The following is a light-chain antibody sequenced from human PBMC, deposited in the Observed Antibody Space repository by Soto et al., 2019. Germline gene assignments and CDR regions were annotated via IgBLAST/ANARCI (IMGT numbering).Light chain of an antibody. CDR2: DIS. CDR1: QDVTTN. V-gene: IGKV3-15*01. Sequence: EISMTQFPAILSASPGGGATLSCRAAQDVTTNFAWYQPRRGQPPRLLIYDISTRATGVPARFSGSGSGTEFTLTISGLQSEDFALYFCQQYNNWPFSFGPGTRLEIK. J-gene: IGKJ5*01. CDR3: QQYNNWPFS.